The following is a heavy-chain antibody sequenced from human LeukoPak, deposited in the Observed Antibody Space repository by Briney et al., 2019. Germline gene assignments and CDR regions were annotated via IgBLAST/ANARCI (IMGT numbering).Heavy chain of an antibody. CDR1: GYTFTGYY. D-gene: IGHD6-6*01. J-gene: IGHJ6*03. Sequence: ASVKVSCKASGYTFTGYYTHWVRQAPGQGLEWMGWINPNSGGTNYAQKFQGRVTMTRDTSISTAYMELSRLRSDDTAVYYCARARSIAARGYYYYYMDVWGKGTTVTVSS. V-gene: IGHV1-2*02. CDR3: ARARSIAARGYYYYYMDV. CDR2: INPNSGGT.